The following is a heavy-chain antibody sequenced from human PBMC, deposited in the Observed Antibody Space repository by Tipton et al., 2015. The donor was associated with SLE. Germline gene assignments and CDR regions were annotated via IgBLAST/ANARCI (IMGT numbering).Heavy chain of an antibody. V-gene: IGHV4-34*01. Sequence: LRLSCAVQSGSVSGYYWSWIRQPPGKGLEWIGEIDHSGITNLNPSLKSRVSVSVDTSKNQFSLKLRSVTAADTAVYYCARDPGGSYLDYWGQGTLVTVSS. D-gene: IGHD1-26*01. CDR2: IDHSGIT. J-gene: IGHJ4*02. CDR1: SGSVSGYY. CDR3: ARDPGGSYLDY.